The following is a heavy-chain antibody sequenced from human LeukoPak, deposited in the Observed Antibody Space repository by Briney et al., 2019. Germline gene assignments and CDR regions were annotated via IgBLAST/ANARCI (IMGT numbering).Heavy chain of an antibody. V-gene: IGHV3-30*04. J-gene: IGHJ3*02. Sequence: GRSLRLSCAASGFTFSSYAMHWVRQAPGKGLEWVAVISYDGSNKYYADSVKGRFTISRDNSKNTLYLQMNSLRAEDTAVYYCSRERDYYDPALRAFDIWGQGTMVTVSS. D-gene: IGHD3-22*01. CDR2: ISYDGSNK. CDR1: GFTFSSYA. CDR3: SRERDYYDPALRAFDI.